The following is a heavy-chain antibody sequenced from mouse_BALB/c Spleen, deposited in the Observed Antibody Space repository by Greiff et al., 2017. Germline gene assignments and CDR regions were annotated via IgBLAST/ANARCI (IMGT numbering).Heavy chain of an antibody. J-gene: IGHJ2*01. Sequence: VKLMESGAELVRPGSSVKISCKASGYAFSSYWMNWVKQRPGQGLEWIGQIYPGDGDTNYNGKFKGKATLTADKSSSTAYMQLSSLTSEDSAVYFCARSEVYFDDWGQGTTLTVSS. CDR2: IYPGDGDT. CDR1: GYAFSSYW. V-gene: IGHV1-80*01. CDR3: ARSEVYFDD.